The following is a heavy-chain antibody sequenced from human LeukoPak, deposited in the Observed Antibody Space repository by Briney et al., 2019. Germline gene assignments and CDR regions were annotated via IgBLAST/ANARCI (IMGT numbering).Heavy chain of an antibody. Sequence: ASVKVSCKAFGYSFTDYYIHWVRQAPGQGLEWMGWINPYSGGTNYAEKFQGRVTMTRDTSITTAYMELSSLKSDDTAMYYCATLRRSGWYIGDWGQGTLVTVSS. D-gene: IGHD6-19*01. CDR3: ATLRRSGWYIGD. CDR2: INPYSGGT. J-gene: IGHJ4*02. CDR1: GYSFTDYY. V-gene: IGHV1-2*02.